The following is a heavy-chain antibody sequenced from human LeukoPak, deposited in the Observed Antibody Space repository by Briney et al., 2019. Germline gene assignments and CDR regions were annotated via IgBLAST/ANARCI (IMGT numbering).Heavy chain of an antibody. D-gene: IGHD4-11*01. CDR1: GFAFRDFS. J-gene: IGHJ4*02. CDR2: ISGDGGTT. Sequence: PGGSLRLSCAASGFAFRDFSMHWVRQAPGKGLEWVSLISGDGGTTHYGDSAKGRFTISRDNIKNSLYLQMSSLRVEDAAFYYCAKGNNSISSNFDYWGQATLVTVSS. CDR3: AKGNNSISSNFDY. V-gene: IGHV3-43*02.